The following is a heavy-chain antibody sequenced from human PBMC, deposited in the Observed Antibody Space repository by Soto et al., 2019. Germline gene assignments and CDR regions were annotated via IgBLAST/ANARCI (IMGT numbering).Heavy chain of an antibody. J-gene: IGHJ4*02. CDR1: GYTFTSYY. D-gene: IGHD2-15*01. V-gene: IGHV1-46*03. CDR3: ARVYCSGGSCYSIDY. Sequence: QVQLVQSGAEVKKPGASVKVSCKASGYTFTSYYMYWVRQAPGQGLEWMGIINPSGGSTSYAQKFQGSVIMTGDTSTSTVYMELSGLSSEDTAVYYCARVYCSGGSCYSIDYWGQGTLVTVSS. CDR2: INPSGGST.